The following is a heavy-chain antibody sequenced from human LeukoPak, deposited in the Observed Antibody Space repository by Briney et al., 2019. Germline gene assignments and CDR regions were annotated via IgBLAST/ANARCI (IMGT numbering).Heavy chain of an antibody. Sequence: SEPLSLPCAVYGGSFSGYYWSWIRQPPGKGLEWIGEINHSGSTNYNPSLKSRVTISVDTSKNQFSLKLSSVTAADTAVYYCARGREMATIMFDYWGQGTLVTVSS. V-gene: IGHV4-34*01. J-gene: IGHJ4*02. CDR2: INHSGST. CDR3: ARGREMATIMFDY. CDR1: GGSFSGYY. D-gene: IGHD5-24*01.